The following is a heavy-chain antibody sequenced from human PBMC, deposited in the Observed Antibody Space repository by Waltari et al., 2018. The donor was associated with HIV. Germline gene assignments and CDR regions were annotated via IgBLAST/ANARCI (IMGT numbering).Heavy chain of an antibody. CDR1: GFSFIADW. CDR3: GRYDGDGGGFDS. CDR2: IKQDGEQP. Sequence: EVQLVESGGGLVQPGGSLRLPCETSGFSFIADWMGWVRQGPGKGLEWVAIIKQDGEQPYYVDSMRGRFTVSRDNSGASMSLHMTSLRADDTAVYYCGRYDGDGGGFDSWGQGTLVSVSS. J-gene: IGHJ4*02. V-gene: IGHV3-7*01. D-gene: IGHD4-17*01.